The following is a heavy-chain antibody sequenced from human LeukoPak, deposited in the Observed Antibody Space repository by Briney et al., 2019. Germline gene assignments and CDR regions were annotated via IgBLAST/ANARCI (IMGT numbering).Heavy chain of an antibody. D-gene: IGHD4-17*01. CDR1: GFTFSSYA. V-gene: IGHV3-21*01. J-gene: IGHJ3*02. CDR2: ISSSSSYI. CDR3: ARHDYGRAFDI. Sequence: GGSLRLSCAASGFTFSSYAMHWVRQAPGKGLEWVSSISSSSSYIYYADSVKGRFTISRDNAKNSLYLQMNSLRAEDTAVYYCARHDYGRAFDIWGQGTMVTVSS.